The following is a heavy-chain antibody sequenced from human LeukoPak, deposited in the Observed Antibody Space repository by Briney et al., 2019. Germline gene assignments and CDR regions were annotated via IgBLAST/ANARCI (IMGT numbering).Heavy chain of an antibody. Sequence: ASVKVSCKASGNTFTTYDLNWVRQAPGQGLEWMGWISAYNGNTNYAQKLQGRVTMTTDTSTSTAYMELRSLRSDDTAVYYCARDSLRYFDWLLPVWGQGTTVTVSS. CDR1: GNTFTTYD. V-gene: IGHV1-18*01. CDR3: ARDSLRYFDWLLPV. CDR2: ISAYNGNT. D-gene: IGHD3-9*01. J-gene: IGHJ6*02.